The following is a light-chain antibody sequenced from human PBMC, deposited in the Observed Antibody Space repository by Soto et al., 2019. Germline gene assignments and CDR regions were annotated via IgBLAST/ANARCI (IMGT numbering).Light chain of an antibody. J-gene: IGKJ3*01. CDR2: GAS. Sequence: EIVLALSPCTRTLSPGERATLSCRASQSVSNNYLAWYQQNPGQATRLLIYGASSRATGIPDRVSGSGSGTDFTLTISRLEPEDFAVYYCQPYGSAPFTFGPGTKVDIK. CDR3: QPYGSAPFT. CDR1: QSVSNNY. V-gene: IGKV3-20*01.